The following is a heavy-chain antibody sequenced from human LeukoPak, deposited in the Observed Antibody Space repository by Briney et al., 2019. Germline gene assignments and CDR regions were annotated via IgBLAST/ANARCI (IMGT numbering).Heavy chain of an antibody. CDR2: IYHSGGT. J-gene: IGHJ5*02. Sequence: KPSGTLSLTCAVSGGSISSDNWWGWVRQTPGKGLEWIGEIYHSGGTNYNPSLKSRVTISVDTSKNQFSLKLSSVTAADTAVYYCASYGEAPYNWFDPWGQGTLVTVSS. V-gene: IGHV4-4*02. CDR3: ASYGEAPYNWFDP. CDR1: GGSISSDNW. D-gene: IGHD3-16*01.